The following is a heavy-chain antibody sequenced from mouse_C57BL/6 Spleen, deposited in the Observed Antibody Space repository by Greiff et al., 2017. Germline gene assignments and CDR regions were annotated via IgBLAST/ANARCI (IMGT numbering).Heavy chain of an antibody. V-gene: IGHV5-17*01. CDR2: ISSGSSTI. CDR1: GFTFSDYG. CDR3: ARDDFDGNAMDY. Sequence: EVKLVESGGGLVKPGGSLKLSCAASGFTFSDYGMHWVRQAPEKGLEWVAYISSGSSTIYYADTVKGRFTISRDNAKNTLFLQMTSLRSEDTAMYYCARDDFDGNAMDYWGQGTSVTVSS. J-gene: IGHJ4*01. D-gene: IGHD2-13*01.